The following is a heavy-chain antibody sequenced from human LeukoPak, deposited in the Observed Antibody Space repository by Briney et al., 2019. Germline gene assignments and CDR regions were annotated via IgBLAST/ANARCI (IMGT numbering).Heavy chain of an antibody. J-gene: IGHJ5*02. Sequence: SQTLSLTCAISGDSVSGNSVTWEWIRPSPSRGLEWLVRPYYRSTWYNDYAVSVRGRITVNPDTSKNQFSLHLNSVTPEDTAVYYCARRLTQYDCFDPWGQGILVTVSS. CDR1: GDSVSGNSVT. CDR2: PYYRSTWYN. V-gene: IGHV6-1*01. CDR3: ARRLTQYDCFDP. D-gene: IGHD2-2*01.